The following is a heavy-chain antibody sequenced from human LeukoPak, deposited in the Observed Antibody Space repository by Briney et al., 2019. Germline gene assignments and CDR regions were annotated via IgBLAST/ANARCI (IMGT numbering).Heavy chain of an antibody. V-gene: IGHV4-39*01. CDR2: IYYSGTT. J-gene: IGHJ4*02. Sequence: SETLSLTCTVSGGSISSSHYYWGWIRQTPGKGLEWIGTIYYSGTTYYNPSLESRATISEDTSKNQFSLTLRSVTAADTAVYYCARGSLLYYYDSSGYSDYWGQGTLVTVSS. D-gene: IGHD3-22*01. CDR3: ARGSLLYYYDSSGYSDY. CDR1: GGSISSSHYY.